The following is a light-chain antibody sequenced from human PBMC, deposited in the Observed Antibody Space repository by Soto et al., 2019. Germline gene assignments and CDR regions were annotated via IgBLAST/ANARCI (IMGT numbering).Light chain of an antibody. Sequence: QSVLTQPASESGSPGQLITISCTGTSSDVGGYNYVSWYQQHPGKAPKLMIYEVSNRPSGVSNRFSVSKSGNTASLTISGLQAEDEADYYCSSYTSSSTLVVFGGGTKLTVL. CDR1: SSDVGGYNY. CDR3: SSYTSSSTLVV. J-gene: IGLJ2*01. CDR2: EVS. V-gene: IGLV2-14*01.